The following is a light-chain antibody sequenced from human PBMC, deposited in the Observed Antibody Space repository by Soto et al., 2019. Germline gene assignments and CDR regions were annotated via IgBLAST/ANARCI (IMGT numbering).Light chain of an antibody. V-gene: IGKV1-33*01. CDR2: DAS. CDR1: QDISNY. Sequence: DIQMTQSPSSLSASVGDRVTITCQASQDISNYLNWYQQKPGKAPKLLIYDASNLETGVPSRFSGNGSGTDFTLTISSLQPEAIATYYCQQYDNPLIAFGPGTKVDIK. CDR3: QQYDNPLIA. J-gene: IGKJ3*01.